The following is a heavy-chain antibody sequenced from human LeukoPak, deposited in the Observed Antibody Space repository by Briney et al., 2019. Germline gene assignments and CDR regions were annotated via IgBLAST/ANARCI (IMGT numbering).Heavy chain of an antibody. CDR3: AREALCTYCSIGSCYLGD. J-gene: IGHJ4*02. V-gene: IGHV3-48*03. Sequence: GALSLSCAASGFSITTYEMNWVRQAPGKGLEWVSYISSRGDTIYYADSVKGRFTISRDNARNSLYLQMNGLRAEDTAVYYCAREALCTYCSIGSCYLGDWCQGTLVTVSS. D-gene: IGHD2-15*01. CDR1: GFSITTYE. CDR2: ISSRGDTI.